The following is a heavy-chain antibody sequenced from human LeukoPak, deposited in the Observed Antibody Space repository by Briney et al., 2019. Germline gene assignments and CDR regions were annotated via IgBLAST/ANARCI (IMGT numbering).Heavy chain of an antibody. D-gene: IGHD5-18*01. Sequence: ASVKVSCKASGYTFTSYGISWVRQAPGQGLEWMGWISAYNGNTNYAQKLQGRVTMTTDTSTSTAYMELRSLRSDDTAVYYCARARDSYVKGPTYYYYYMDVWGKGTTVTVSS. V-gene: IGHV1-18*01. CDR1: GYTFTSYG. CDR2: ISAYNGNT. CDR3: ARARDSYVKGPTYYYYYMDV. J-gene: IGHJ6*03.